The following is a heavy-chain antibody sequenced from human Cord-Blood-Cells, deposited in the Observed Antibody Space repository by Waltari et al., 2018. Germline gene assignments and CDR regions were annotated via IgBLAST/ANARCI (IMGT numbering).Heavy chain of an antibody. J-gene: IGHJ1*01. CDR1: GYTLTELS. CDR3: AATGFEFGGVL. D-gene: IGHD3-10*01. Sequence: QVQLVQSGAEVKKPGASVKVSCKVSGYTLTELSMHWVRQAPGKGLEWMGGFDPEDGQTSYAQNFQGRVTMTEDTSTDTAYMELSSLRSEDAAVYYWAATGFEFGGVLWGQGTLVTVSS. CDR2: FDPEDGQT. V-gene: IGHV1-24*01.